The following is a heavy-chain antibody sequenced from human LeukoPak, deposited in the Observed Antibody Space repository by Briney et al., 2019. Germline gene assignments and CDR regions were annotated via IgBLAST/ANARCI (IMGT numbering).Heavy chain of an antibody. CDR3: AKDLEVDHPKTALRGHTYGFDY. V-gene: IGHV3-23*01. D-gene: IGHD5-18*01. Sequence: GGSLRLSCAASGFTFSIYAMSWVRQAPGKGLEWVSGISGRAGSTYYADSVKGRFTFFRDNSKNTVYLRMNSLRAEDTAVYYCAKDLEVDHPKTALRGHTYGFDYWGQGTLVTVSS. J-gene: IGHJ4*02. CDR2: ISGRAGST. CDR1: GFTFSIYA.